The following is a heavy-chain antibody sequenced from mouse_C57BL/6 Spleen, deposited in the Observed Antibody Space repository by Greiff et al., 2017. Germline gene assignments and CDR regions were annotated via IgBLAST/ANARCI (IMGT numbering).Heavy chain of an antibody. J-gene: IGHJ4*01. Sequence: EVMLVESGGGLVQPGGSLSLSCAASGFTFTDYYMSWVRQPPGKALEWLGFIRNKANGYTTEYSASVKGRFTISRDNSQSILYLQMNALRAEDSATYYCARSIGLRAMDDWGQGTSVTVSS. CDR1: GFTFTDYY. CDR2: IRNKANGYTT. V-gene: IGHV7-3*01. D-gene: IGHD3-1*01. CDR3: ARSIGLRAMDD.